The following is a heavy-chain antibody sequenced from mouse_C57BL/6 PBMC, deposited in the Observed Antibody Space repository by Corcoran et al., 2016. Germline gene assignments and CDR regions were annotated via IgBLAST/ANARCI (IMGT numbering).Heavy chain of an antibody. V-gene: IGHV1-19*01. D-gene: IGHD1-1*01. CDR1: GYTFTDYY. Sequence: EVQLQQSGPVLVKPGASVKMSCKASGYTFTDYYMNWVKQSHGKSLEWIGVINPYNGGTSYNQKFKGKATLTVDKSSSTAYMELNSLTSEDSAVYYCARERDDYGSSLDYWGQGTTLTVSS. J-gene: IGHJ2*01. CDR3: ARERDDYGSSLDY. CDR2: INPYNGGT.